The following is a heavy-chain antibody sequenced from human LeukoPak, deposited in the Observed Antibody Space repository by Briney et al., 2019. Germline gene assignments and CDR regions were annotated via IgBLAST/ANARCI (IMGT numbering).Heavy chain of an antibody. CDR3: ARRSLPDAFDI. V-gene: IGHV3-48*01. Sequence: GGSLRLSCAASGFTFSSYSMNWVRQAPGKGLEWVSYISSSSTIYYADSVKGRFTISRDNAKNSLYLQMNSLRAEDTAVYYCARRSLPDAFDIWGQGTMVTVSS. J-gene: IGHJ3*02. D-gene: IGHD1-26*01. CDR2: ISSSSTI. CDR1: GFTFSSYS.